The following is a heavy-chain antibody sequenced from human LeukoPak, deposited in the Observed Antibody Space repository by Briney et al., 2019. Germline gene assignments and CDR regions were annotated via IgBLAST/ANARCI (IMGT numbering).Heavy chain of an antibody. J-gene: IGHJ3*02. D-gene: IGHD3-22*01. CDR3: ARVLFESSGYPRDNAFDI. CDR1: GGSISSYY. CDR2: IYYSGST. V-gene: IGHV4-59*01. Sequence: SETLSLTCTVSGGSISSYYWSWIRQPPGTGLEWIGYIYYSGSTNYNPSLKSRVTISVDTSKNQFSLKLSSVTAADTAVYYCARVLFESSGYPRDNAFDIWGQGTMVTVSS.